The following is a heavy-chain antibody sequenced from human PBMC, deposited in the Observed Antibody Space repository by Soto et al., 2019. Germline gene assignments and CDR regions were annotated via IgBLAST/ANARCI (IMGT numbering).Heavy chain of an antibody. CDR3: AREWELLPRHQTYNWFDP. J-gene: IGHJ5*02. V-gene: IGHV1-69*01. CDR1: GGTFSSYA. D-gene: IGHD1-26*01. Sequence: QVQLVQSGAEVKKPGSSVKVSCKASGGTFSSYAISWVRQAPGQGLEWMGGIIPIFGTANYAQKFQGRVTITADESTSTAYMELSSLRSEDTAVYYCAREWELLPRHQTYNWFDPWGQGTLVTVSS. CDR2: IIPIFGTA.